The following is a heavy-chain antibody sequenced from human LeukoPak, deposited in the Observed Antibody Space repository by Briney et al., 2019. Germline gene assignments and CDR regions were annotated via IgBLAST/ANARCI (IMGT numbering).Heavy chain of an antibody. Sequence: GGSLRLSCAASGFTITSYAMHWVRQAPGKGLEYVSALSSNGEIKFYADSVKGRFTISRDSSKNTLDLQMSSLRAEDTALYYCVKTYSGTYYDFWGQGTLVTVSS. CDR3: VKTYSGTYYDF. J-gene: IGHJ4*02. V-gene: IGHV3-64D*06. CDR1: GFTITSYA. D-gene: IGHD1-26*01. CDR2: LSSNGEIK.